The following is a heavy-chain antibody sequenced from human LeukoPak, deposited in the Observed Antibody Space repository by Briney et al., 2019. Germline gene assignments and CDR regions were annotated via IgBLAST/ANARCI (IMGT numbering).Heavy chain of an antibody. CDR3: ARQKCTSTSCLTKNAFDI. Sequence: SETLSLTCTVSGSISSYYWSWIRPPPGKGLEWIGYIYTSGSTNYNPSLKSRVTISVDTSKNQFSLDLSSVTAADTAGYYCARQKCTSTSCLTKNAFDIWGQGTMVTVSS. CDR2: IYTSGST. D-gene: IGHD2-2*01. CDR1: GSISSYY. J-gene: IGHJ3*02. V-gene: IGHV4-4*09.